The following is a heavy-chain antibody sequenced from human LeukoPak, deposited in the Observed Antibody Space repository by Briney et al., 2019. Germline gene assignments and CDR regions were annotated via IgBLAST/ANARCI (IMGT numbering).Heavy chain of an antibody. CDR3: AREALAYCGGDCYSRVVSYFDY. CDR2: ISSSGSTI. CDR1: GFTFSDYY. D-gene: IGHD2-21*01. Sequence: GGSLRLSCAASGFTFSDYYMSWIRQAPGKGLEWVSYISSSGSTIYYADSVKGRFTISRDNAKNSLYLQMNSQRAEDTAVYYCAREALAYCGGDCYSRVVSYFDYWGQGTLVTVSS. J-gene: IGHJ4*02. V-gene: IGHV3-11*04.